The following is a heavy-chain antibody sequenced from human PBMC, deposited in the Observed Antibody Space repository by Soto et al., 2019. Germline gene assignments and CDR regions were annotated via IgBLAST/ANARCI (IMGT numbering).Heavy chain of an antibody. CDR1: GYDFSTYY. CDR2: IHPRDSDT. J-gene: IGHJ3*01. D-gene: IGHD6-6*01. Sequence: LGESLKISCKGSGYDFSTYYIGWVRQMPGKGLEWLGLIHPRDSDTRYSPSFQGQVTISVDQSINTAYLQWSSLKASDTATYYCASDGRYSSYCCASDVWGQGTKVTVSS. V-gene: IGHV5-51*01. CDR3: ASDGRYSSYCCASDV.